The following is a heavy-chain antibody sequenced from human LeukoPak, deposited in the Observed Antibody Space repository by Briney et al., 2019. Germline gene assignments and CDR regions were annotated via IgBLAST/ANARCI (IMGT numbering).Heavy chain of an antibody. CDR3: ARGYGSITIFGVVINYGMDV. V-gene: IGHV4-31*03. Sequence: SQTLSLTCTVSDGSISSGGYYWSWIRQHPGKGLEWIGYIYYSGSTYYNPSLKSRVTISVDTSKNQFSLKLSSVTAADTAVYYCARGYGSITIFGVVINYGMDVWGQGTTVTVSS. D-gene: IGHD3-3*01. CDR2: IYYSGST. J-gene: IGHJ6*02. CDR1: DGSISSGGYY.